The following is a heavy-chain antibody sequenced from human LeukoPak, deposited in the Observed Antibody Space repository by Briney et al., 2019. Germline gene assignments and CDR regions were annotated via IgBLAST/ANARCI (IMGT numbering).Heavy chain of an antibody. J-gene: IGHJ4*02. Sequence: ASVTVSFKASGYTFTSYYMHWVRQAPGQGLEWMGIINPSGGSTSYAQKFQGRVTMTRDTSTSTVYMELSSLRSEDTAVYYCARDALVGATGFDYWGQGTLVTVSS. D-gene: IGHD1-26*01. V-gene: IGHV1-46*01. CDR2: INPSGGST. CDR3: ARDALVGATGFDY. CDR1: GYTFTSYY.